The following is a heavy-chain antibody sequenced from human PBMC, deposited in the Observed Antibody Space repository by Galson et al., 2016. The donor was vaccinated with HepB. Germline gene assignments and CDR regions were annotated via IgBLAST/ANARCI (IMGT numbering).Heavy chain of an antibody. J-gene: IGHJ6*03. CDR1: GLTFSNFW. V-gene: IGHV3-7*02. CDR3: ARVSPVDYYYYMDV. CDR2: INQDGTEK. Sequence: SLRLSCAASGLTFSNFWMTWVRQAPGKGLEWVANINQDGTEKHYLDSVRGRFTISRDNAKNSLYLQMNSLRAEDTAVYYCARVSPVDYYYYMDVWGRGTTVTVS.